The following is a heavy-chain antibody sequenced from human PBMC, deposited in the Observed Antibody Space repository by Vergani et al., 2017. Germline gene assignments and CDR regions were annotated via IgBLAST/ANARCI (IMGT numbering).Heavy chain of an antibody. D-gene: IGHD6-19*01. CDR1: GGSVSSGSYY. CDR3: ARAGYGSGWYPDWFDP. J-gene: IGHJ5*02. Sequence: QVQLQESGPGLVKPSETLSLTCTVSGGSVSSGSYYWSWIRQPPGKGLEWIGDIYYSGSTNYNPSLKSRVTISVDTSKNQFSLKLSSVTAADTAVYYCARAGYGSGWYPDWFDPWGQGTLVTVSS. CDR2: IYYSGST. V-gene: IGHV4-61*01.